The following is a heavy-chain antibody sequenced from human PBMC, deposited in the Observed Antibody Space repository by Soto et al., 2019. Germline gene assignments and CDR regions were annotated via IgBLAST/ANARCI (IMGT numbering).Heavy chain of an antibody. Sequence: SETLSLTCAVYGGSFSGYYWSWIRQPPGKGLEWIGEINHSGSTNYNPSLKSRVTISVDTSKNQLSLKLSSVTAADTAVYYCATFPSFDYGDYGFDYWGQGTLVTVSS. D-gene: IGHD4-17*01. J-gene: IGHJ4*02. CDR3: ATFPSFDYGDYGFDY. CDR1: GGSFSGYY. CDR2: INHSGST. V-gene: IGHV4-34*01.